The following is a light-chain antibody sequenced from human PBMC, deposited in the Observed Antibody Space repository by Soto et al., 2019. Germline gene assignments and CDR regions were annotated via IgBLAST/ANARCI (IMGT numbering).Light chain of an antibody. V-gene: IGLV1-44*01. J-gene: IGLJ3*02. CDR1: TSDIGSNA. CDR3: ATWDDSLDGWV. Sequence: QPVLTQPPSASGTPGQRVTISCSGSTSDIGSNAVNWYQQVPGSAPKLLIYSNYKRPSGIPDRFSGSRSGTSASLAISGLLSEDEADYYCATWDDSLDGWVFGGGTKLTVL. CDR2: SNY.